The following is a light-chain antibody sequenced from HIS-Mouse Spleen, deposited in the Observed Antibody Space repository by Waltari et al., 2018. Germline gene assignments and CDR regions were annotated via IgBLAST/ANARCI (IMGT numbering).Light chain of an antibody. J-gene: IGKJ1*01. CDR3: QQYGSSPWT. CDR1: QSVSSSY. Sequence: EIVLTQSPGTLSLSPGERATLPCRASQSVSSSYLAWYQQKPGQAPRLLIYGASSRATGIPDRFSGSVSGTDFTLTISRLELEDFAVYYCQQYGSSPWTFGQGTKVEIK. CDR2: GAS. V-gene: IGKV3-20*01.